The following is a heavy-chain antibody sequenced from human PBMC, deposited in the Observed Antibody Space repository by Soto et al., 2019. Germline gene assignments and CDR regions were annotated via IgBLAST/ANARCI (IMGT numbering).Heavy chain of an antibody. CDR1: GGSISSGGYY. CDR3: ARTSVIVATILDY. CDR2: IYYSGST. V-gene: IGHV4-31*03. Sequence: QVQLQESGPGLVKPSQTLSLTCTVSGGSISSGGYYWSWIRQHPGKGLEWIGYIYYSGSTYYNPSLKSRVTISVDTSKNQFSLQLSSATAADTAVYYCARTSVIVATILDYWAHGTLVTVSS. D-gene: IGHD5-12*01. J-gene: IGHJ4*01.